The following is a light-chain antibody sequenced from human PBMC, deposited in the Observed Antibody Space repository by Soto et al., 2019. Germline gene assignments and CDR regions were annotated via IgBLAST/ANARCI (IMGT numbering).Light chain of an antibody. CDR3: QHYNISPLT. Sequence: EIVMTQSPATLSVSPGERATLSCRASQSVSSNLAWYQQKPGQAPRLLIYGASTRATGIPARFSGSGSGTEFTLTIGSLQSEDFAVYYCQHYNISPLTFCQGSKV. V-gene: IGKV3-15*01. CDR2: GAS. J-gene: IGKJ1*01. CDR1: QSVSSN.